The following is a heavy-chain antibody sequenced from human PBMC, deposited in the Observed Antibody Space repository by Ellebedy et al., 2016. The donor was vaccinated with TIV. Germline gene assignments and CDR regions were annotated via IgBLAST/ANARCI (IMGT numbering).Heavy chain of an antibody. J-gene: IGHJ3*02. D-gene: IGHD2-21*01. Sequence: GGSLRLSCAASGFSISSHRMHWVRQAAGKGLVWVSHISSDGRDTSYADSVKGRFIISRDNAENTLDLQMSSLRAEDTALYYCARHSGGHGFDIWGQGTMVTVSP. V-gene: IGHV3-74*01. CDR2: ISSDGRDT. CDR1: GFSISSHR. CDR3: ARHSGGHGFDI.